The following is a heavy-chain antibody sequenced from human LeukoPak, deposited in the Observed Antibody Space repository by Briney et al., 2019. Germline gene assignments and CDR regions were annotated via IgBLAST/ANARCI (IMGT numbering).Heavy chain of an antibody. CDR2: IPYDGSNK. Sequence: GGSLRLSCAASGFTFSSYAMHWVRQAPGKGLEWVAVIPYDGSNKYYADSVKGRFTISRDNSKNTLYLQMNSLRAEDTAVYYCARLHVDTAMVPIDYWGQGTLVTVSS. CDR1: GFTFSSYA. V-gene: IGHV3-30-3*01. CDR3: ARLHVDTAMVPIDY. J-gene: IGHJ4*02. D-gene: IGHD5-18*01.